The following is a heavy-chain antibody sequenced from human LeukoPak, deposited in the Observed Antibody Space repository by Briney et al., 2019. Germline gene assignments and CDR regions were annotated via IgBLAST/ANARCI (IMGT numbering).Heavy chain of an antibody. CDR1: GYTITGYY. J-gene: IGHJ4*02. D-gene: IGHD2-2*01. CDR3: ARDGEVRQGHCSTTSCPVDY. V-gene: IGHV1-2*06. Sequence: ASVKVSCKASGYTITGYYMHWVRQAPGQGLEWMGRINPDSGGTNYAQKFQGRVTMTRDTSMSTAYMELSGLRFDDTAIYYCARDGEVRQGHCSTTSCPVDYWGQGTLITVSS. CDR2: INPDSGGT.